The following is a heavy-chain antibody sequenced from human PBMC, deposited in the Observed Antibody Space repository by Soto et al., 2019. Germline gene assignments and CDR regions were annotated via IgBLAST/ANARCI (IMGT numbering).Heavy chain of an antibody. CDR1: GFTFSHYD. CDR2: ISDSGSNV. D-gene: IGHD3-22*01. V-gene: IGHV3-48*03. J-gene: IGHJ4*02. Sequence: GGSLRLSCVASGFTFSHYDMNWVRQAPGKGLEWVSYISDSGSNVKYVDSLKGRVTISRDNTKNSLFLQMTYLGAEDTALYYCGRGHYETSGYPLVDIWGPGTLVTVSS. CDR3: GRGHYETSGYPLVDI.